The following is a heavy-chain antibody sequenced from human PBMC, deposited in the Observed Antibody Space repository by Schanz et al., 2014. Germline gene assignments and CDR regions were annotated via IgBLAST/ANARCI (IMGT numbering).Heavy chain of an antibody. D-gene: IGHD2-15*01. CDR1: GFTFSTYA. V-gene: IGHV3-23*04. CDR3: AKARRKSNCSGGRCFHYSYYGMDV. J-gene: IGHJ6*02. Sequence: EVQLVESGGGFVQPGGSLRLSCAASGFTFSTYAMSWVRQAPGKGLEWVSAISGSGGSTYYADSVKGRFTISRDNSKNTLYLQMNSLRAEDTAVYYCAKARRKSNCSGGRCFHYSYYGMDVWGQGTTVTVSS. CDR2: ISGSGGST.